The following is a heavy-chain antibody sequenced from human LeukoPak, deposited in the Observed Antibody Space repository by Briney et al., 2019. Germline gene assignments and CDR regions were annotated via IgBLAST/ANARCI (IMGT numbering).Heavy chain of an antibody. V-gene: IGHV1-2*02. CDR3: ARVRHQLLLYYYYMDV. Sequence: ASVKVSCKASGYTFTGYYMHWVRQAPGQGLEWMGWINPNSGGTNYAQKFQGRVTMTRDTSISTAYMELSRLRSDDTAVYYCARVRHQLLLYYYYMDVWGKGTTVTVSS. J-gene: IGHJ6*03. CDR2: INPNSGGT. D-gene: IGHD2-2*01. CDR1: GYTFTGYY.